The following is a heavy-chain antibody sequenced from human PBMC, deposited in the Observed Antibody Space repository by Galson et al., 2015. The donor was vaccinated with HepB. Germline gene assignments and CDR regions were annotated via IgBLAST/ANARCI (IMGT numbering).Heavy chain of an antibody. CDR2: VSDSGGST. D-gene: IGHD3-10*01. J-gene: IGHJ4*02. CDR3: VKLWFGEDSFFDS. Sequence: SLRLSCAASGFTFSSYAMGWVRQAPGKGLEWVSIVSDSGGSTFYADSVKGRFTFSRDNSKNTLYLQMNSLRGQDTAIYYCVKLWFGEDSFFDSWGQGTLVTVSS. V-gene: IGHV3-23*01. CDR1: GFTFSSYA.